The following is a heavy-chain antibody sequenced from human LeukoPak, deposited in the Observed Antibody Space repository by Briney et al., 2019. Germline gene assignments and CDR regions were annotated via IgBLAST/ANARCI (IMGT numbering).Heavy chain of an antibody. CDR2: INPNSGGT. CDR3: ARDLQWLVLLDYYYYGVDV. CDR1: GYTFTGYY. Sequence: ASVKVSCKASGYTFTGYYMHWVRQAPGQGLEWMGWINPNSGGTNYAQKFQGRVTMTRDTSISTAYMELSRLRSDDTAVYYCARDLQWLVLLDYYYYGVDVWGQGTTVTVSS. D-gene: IGHD6-19*01. J-gene: IGHJ6*02. V-gene: IGHV1-2*02.